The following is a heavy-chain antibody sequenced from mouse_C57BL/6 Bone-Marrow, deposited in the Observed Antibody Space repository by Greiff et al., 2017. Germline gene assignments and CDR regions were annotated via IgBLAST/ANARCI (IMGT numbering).Heavy chain of an antibody. CDR1: GYTFTDYY. Sequence: EVQLQQSGPVLVKPGASVKMSCKASGYTFTDYYMNWVKQSHGKSLEWIGVINPYNGGTSYNQKFKGKDTLTVDTSSSTAYMELNSLTSEDSAVYYCARGGYRAMDYWGQGTSVTVSS. CDR3: ARGGYRAMDY. D-gene: IGHD2-14*01. V-gene: IGHV1-19*01. CDR2: INPYNGGT. J-gene: IGHJ4*01.